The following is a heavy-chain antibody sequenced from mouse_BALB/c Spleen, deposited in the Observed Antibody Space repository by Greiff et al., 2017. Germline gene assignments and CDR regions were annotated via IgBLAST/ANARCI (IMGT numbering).Heavy chain of an antibody. Sequence: VQVVESGPGLVAPSQSLSITCTVSGFSLTSYGVHWVRQSPGKGLEWLGVIWRGGSTDYNEAFMSRLSITKDNSKSQVFFKMNSLQADDTAIYYCAKGPSYYDYENYAMDYWGQGTSVTVSS. V-gene: IGHV2-5*01. J-gene: IGHJ4*01. CDR3: AKGPSYYDYENYAMDY. CDR1: GFSLTSYG. D-gene: IGHD2-4*01. CDR2: IWRGGST.